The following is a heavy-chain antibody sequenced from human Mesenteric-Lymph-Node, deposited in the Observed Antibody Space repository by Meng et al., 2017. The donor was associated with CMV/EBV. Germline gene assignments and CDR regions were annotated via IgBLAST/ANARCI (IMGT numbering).Heavy chain of an antibody. CDR1: GGSISSSSYY. Sequence: SETLSLTCTVSGGSISSSSYYWGWIRQPPGKGLEWIGEINHSGSTNYNPSLKSRVTILVDTSKKQFSLKLSSVTAADTAVYYCARDDPPYEFWSGQTYGLDVWSQGTTVTVSS. CDR2: INHSGST. J-gene: IGHJ6*02. D-gene: IGHD3-3*01. V-gene: IGHV4-39*07. CDR3: ARDDPPYEFWSGQTYGLDV.